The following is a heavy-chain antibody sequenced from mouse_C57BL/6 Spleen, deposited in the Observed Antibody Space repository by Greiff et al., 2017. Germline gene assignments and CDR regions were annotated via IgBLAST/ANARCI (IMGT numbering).Heavy chain of an antibody. J-gene: IGHJ3*01. CDR1: GYTFTSYW. V-gene: IGHV1-55*01. Sequence: QVQLQQSGAELVKPGASVKMSCKASGYTFTSYWITWVKQRPGQGLEWIGDIYPGSGSTNYNEKFKSKATLTVDTSSSTAYMQLSSLTSEDSAVYYCARSLYGSSYGAYWGQGTLVTVSA. CDR2: IYPGSGST. D-gene: IGHD1-1*01. CDR3: ARSLYGSSYGAY.